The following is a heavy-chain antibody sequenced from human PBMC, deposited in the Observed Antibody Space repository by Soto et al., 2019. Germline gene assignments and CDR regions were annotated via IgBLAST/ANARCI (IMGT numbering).Heavy chain of an antibody. CDR1: GGSISSYY. CDR3: ARDGQYYDFWSGYYPTNYYYGMDV. CDR2: IYTSGST. V-gene: IGHV4-4*07. J-gene: IGHJ6*02. Sequence: SETLSLTCTVSGGSISSYYWSWIRQPAGKGQEWIGRIYTSGSTNYNPSPKSRVTMSVDTSKNQFSLKLSSVTAADTAVYYCARDGQYYDFWSGYYPTNYYYGMDVWGQETTVTVSS. D-gene: IGHD3-3*01.